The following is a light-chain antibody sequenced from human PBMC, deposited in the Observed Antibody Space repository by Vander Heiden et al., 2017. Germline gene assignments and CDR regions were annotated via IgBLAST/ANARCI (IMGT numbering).Light chain of an antibody. J-gene: IGKJ4*01. Sequence: IVLTQSPGTLSLSPGEEAPLSCRASQSVSSSYLAWYQQKPGHAPRLLIYGASSRATGIPDRFSGSGSGTDFTLTISRLEPEDFAVYYCQQYGSSPLTFGGGTKVEIK. CDR1: QSVSSSY. CDR3: QQYGSSPLT. CDR2: GAS. V-gene: IGKV3-20*01.